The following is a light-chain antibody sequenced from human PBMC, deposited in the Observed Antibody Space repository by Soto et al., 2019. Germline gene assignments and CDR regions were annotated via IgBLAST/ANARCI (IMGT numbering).Light chain of an antibody. Sequence: QSVLTQPPSASGTPGQRVTISCSGGSSSIGANTVNWYQQLPGTTPKLLIYGHNQRPSGVPDRFSGSKSGTSASLAISGLQSEDEAIYYCSLWDDSLNGRVFGGGTKLTVL. CDR2: GHN. J-gene: IGLJ2*01. CDR1: SSSIGANT. CDR3: SLWDDSLNGRV. V-gene: IGLV1-44*01.